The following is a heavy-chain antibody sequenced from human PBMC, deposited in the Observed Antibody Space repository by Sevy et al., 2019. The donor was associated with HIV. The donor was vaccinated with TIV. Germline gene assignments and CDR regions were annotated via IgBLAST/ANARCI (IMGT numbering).Heavy chain of an antibody. CDR3: ARVAVEYCTNDCYHRFDH. D-gene: IGHD2-8*01. CDR2: ISYDGNYK. V-gene: IGHV3-30*09. CDR1: GFTFPIYS. Sequence: GGSLRLSCVASGFTFPIYSVLWVRQAPGKGLEWLTLISYDGNYKYYAEPVKGRFAISRDNSNNILYLQMSSLRVEDTALYFCARVAVEYCTNDCYHRFDHWGLGTLVTVSS. J-gene: IGHJ4*02.